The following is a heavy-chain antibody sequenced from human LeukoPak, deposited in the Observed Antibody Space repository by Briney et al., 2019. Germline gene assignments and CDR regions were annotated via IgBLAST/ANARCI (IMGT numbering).Heavy chain of an antibody. D-gene: IGHD3-10*01. J-gene: IGHJ4*02. V-gene: IGHV4-59*12. Sequence: ASETLSLTCTVSGGSISSYYWSWIRQSPGKGLEWIGYIYYDGSTNYNPSLKSRVTISVDTSKNQFSLKLSSVTAADTAVYYCASLWFGEPSFDYWGQGTLVTVSS. CDR3: ASLWFGEPSFDY. CDR1: GGSISSYY. CDR2: IYYDGST.